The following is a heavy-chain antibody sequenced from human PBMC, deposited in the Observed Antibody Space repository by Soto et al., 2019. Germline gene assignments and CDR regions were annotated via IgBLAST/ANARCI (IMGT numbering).Heavy chain of an antibody. D-gene: IGHD3-10*01. Sequence: GASVKVSCKASGYTFTGYYMHWVRQAPGQGLEWMGWINPNSGGTNYAQKFQGRVTMTRDTSISTAYMELSRLRSDDTAVYYCARDFVRSGLLWFGEPPNWSDPWGQGTLVTVSS. CDR1: GYTFTGYY. CDR2: INPNSGGT. V-gene: IGHV1-2*02. CDR3: ARDFVRSGLLWFGEPPNWSDP. J-gene: IGHJ5*02.